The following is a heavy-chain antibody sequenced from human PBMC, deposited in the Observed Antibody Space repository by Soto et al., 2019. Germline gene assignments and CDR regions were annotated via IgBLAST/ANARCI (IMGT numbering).Heavy chain of an antibody. Sequence: EVQLVESGGGLVQPGGSVRLSCAASGFTLSGYWMHWVRQVQGKGLVWVSRVNSDGSMTAYADSVKGRFTISRDNAKNTLYLQMNSLKADDTAVYYCARGKDQRNTQTYSYFDSWGQGTQVAVSS. CDR1: GFTLSGYW. J-gene: IGHJ4*02. CDR3: ARGKDQRNTQTYSYFDS. D-gene: IGHD5-18*01. V-gene: IGHV3-74*01. CDR2: VNSDGSMT.